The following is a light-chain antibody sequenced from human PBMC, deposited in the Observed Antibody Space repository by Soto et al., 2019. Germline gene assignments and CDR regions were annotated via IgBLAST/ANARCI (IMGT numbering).Light chain of an antibody. CDR1: GSDVGGCNY. CDR2: DVS. CDR3: SPYATRTTVL. J-gene: IGLJ2*01. V-gene: IGLV2-14*03. Sequence: QSALTQPASVSGSPGQSITISCTGTGSDVGGCNYVSWYQQHLGRAPQLMIYDVSPRPSGVSNRFSGNRSGNSASLTISGLKAGHAADYSDSPYATRTTVLFCRGTKVTVL.